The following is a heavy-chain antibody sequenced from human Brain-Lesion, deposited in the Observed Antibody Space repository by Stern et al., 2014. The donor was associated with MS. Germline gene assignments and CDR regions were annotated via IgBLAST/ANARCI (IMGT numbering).Heavy chain of an antibody. CDR2: IYYSGST. CDR1: GGSISSGDYY. CDR3: ARDGPQVGAGSFDI. D-gene: IGHD1-26*01. V-gene: IGHV4-31*03. J-gene: IGHJ3*02. Sequence: QVQLQESGPGLVKPSQTLSLTCTVSGGSISSGDYYWSWIRQHPGKGLEWIGYIYYSGSTYYNPSLKSRVTISVDTSKSQFSLKLRSVTAADTAVYYCARDGPQVGAGSFDIWGQGTMVTVSS.